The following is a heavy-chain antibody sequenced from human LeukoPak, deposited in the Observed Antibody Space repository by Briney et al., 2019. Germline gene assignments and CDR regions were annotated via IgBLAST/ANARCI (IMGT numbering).Heavy chain of an antibody. CDR1: GFTFSNFW. CDR3: ARGGAARLHFQN. CDR2: IKQDETEK. Sequence: GESLRLSCTASGFTFSNFWMGWVRQAPGKGLEWVANIKQDETEKFYLGSVKGRFTISRDNAKNSLYLQMNSLRVEDTALYYCARGGAARLHFQNWGQGTLVTVSS. D-gene: IGHD6-6*01. J-gene: IGHJ1*01. V-gene: IGHV3-7*03.